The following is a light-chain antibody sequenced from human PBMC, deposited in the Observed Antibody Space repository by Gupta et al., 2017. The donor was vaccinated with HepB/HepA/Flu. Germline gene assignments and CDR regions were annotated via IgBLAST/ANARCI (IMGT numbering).Light chain of an antibody. CDR1: SSDVGSYNL. Sequence: QSALTQPASASGSPVQSITISCTGTSSDVGSYNLVSWYQQHPGKAPKLMIYEVSKRPSGVSNRFSGSKSGNTASLTISGRQAEDEADYYCCSYTGSSTVVFGGGTKLTVL. CDR2: EVS. V-gene: IGLV2-23*02. J-gene: IGLJ2*01. CDR3: CSYTGSSTVV.